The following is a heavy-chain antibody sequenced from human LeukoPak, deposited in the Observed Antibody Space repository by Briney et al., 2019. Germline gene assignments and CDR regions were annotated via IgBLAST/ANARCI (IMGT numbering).Heavy chain of an antibody. Sequence: PGSSLRLACAASGFTFSSYAMHWVRQAPGKGLEYVSAISSNGGDTYYANSVKGGFTISRDNSKNTLYLQMGSLRAEDMAVYYCARERGSSGWTFDYWGQGTLVTVSS. CDR3: ARERGSSGWTFDY. CDR2: ISSNGGDT. CDR1: GFTFSSYA. D-gene: IGHD6-19*01. V-gene: IGHV3-64*01. J-gene: IGHJ4*02.